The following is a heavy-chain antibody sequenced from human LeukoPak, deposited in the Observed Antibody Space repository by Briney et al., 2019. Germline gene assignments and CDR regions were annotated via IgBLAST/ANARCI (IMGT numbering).Heavy chain of an antibody. CDR3: AREFNSRNRFDQ. V-gene: IGHV3-21*01. J-gene: IGHJ4*02. CDR1: TFIFSIHT. D-gene: IGHD1-14*01. Sequence: GGSLRLSCADSTFIFSIHTINWVRQAPGEGLEWISSISRYSGDIYYADSVKGRSSISREYLQMNYLRAEDTAVYYCAREFNSRNRFDQWGRGTLVTVSS. CDR2: ISRYSGDI.